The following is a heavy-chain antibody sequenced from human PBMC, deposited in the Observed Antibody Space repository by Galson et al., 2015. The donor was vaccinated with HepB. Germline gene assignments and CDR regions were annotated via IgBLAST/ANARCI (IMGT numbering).Heavy chain of an antibody. CDR2: ISSGGGT. CDR1: EFTVRGNY. Sequence: FLRLSCAASEFTVRGNYMSWVRQAPGKGLEWVSTISSGGGTYYADSVKGRFTISRDNSENTVFLQMNSLRAEDTAVYYCARSYYYDSSGHYPFDCWGQGTLVTVSS. J-gene: IGHJ4*02. D-gene: IGHD3-22*01. V-gene: IGHV3-53*01. CDR3: ARSYYYDSSGHYPFDC.